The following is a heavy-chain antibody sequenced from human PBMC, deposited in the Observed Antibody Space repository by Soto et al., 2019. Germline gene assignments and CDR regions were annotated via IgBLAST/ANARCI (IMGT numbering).Heavy chain of an antibody. D-gene: IGHD5-12*01. CDR1: GFTFNSYW. Sequence: EGQLVESGGGLVQPGESLRLSCAGSGFTFNSYWMSWVRQAPGKGLEWVAKVQQDGSEKYYVDSVKGRFTISRDNAKNSVYLQMNSLRVEDTAVYYCARGGLHRSGYEYYYYYYGLDVRGQGTTVTVAS. J-gene: IGHJ6*02. CDR3: ARGGLHRSGYEYYYYYYGLDV. CDR2: VQQDGSEK. V-gene: IGHV3-7*03.